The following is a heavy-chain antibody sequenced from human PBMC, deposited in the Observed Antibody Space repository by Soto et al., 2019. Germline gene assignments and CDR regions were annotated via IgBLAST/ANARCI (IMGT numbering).Heavy chain of an antibody. CDR2: IIPIFGTA. J-gene: IGHJ4*02. D-gene: IGHD2-15*01. V-gene: IGHV1-69*01. CDR1: GGTFSSYA. CDR3: AREGRYCSGGSCYSAYY. Sequence: QVQLVQSGAEVKKPGSSVKGSCMASGGTFSSYAISWVRQAPGQGLEWMGGIIPIFGTANYAQKFQGRVTITADESTSTAYMELSSLRYEDTAVYYCAREGRYCSGGSCYSAYYWGQGTLVTVSS.